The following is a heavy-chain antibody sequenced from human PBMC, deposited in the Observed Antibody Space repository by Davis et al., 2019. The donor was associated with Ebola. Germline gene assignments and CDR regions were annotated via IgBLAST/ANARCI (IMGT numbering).Heavy chain of an antibody. V-gene: IGHV3-21*04. Sequence: GESLKISCAASGFTFSSYSMNWVRQAPGKGLEWVSSISSSSSYIYYADSVKGRFTISRDNAKNSLYLQMNSLRAADTAVYYCARVGIAVAGPLYYYYGMDVWGKGTTVTVSS. D-gene: IGHD6-19*01. CDR1: GFTFSSYS. J-gene: IGHJ6*04. CDR2: ISSSSSYI. CDR3: ARVGIAVAGPLYYYYGMDV.